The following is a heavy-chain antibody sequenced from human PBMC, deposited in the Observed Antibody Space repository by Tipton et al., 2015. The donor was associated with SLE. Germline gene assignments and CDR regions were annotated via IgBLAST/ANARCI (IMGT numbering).Heavy chain of an antibody. Sequence: SLRLSCAASEFSFSSYYMHWVRQTPGKGLVWVSRVYPDGVTTDYADSVKGRFTISRDNAKNTLFLQMNNLRAEDTAVYFCSRSVNMDVWGKGTTVTVSS. CDR1: EFSFSSYY. CDR2: VYPDGVTT. J-gene: IGHJ6*03. D-gene: IGHD3-10*01. V-gene: IGHV3-74*01. CDR3: SRSVNMDV.